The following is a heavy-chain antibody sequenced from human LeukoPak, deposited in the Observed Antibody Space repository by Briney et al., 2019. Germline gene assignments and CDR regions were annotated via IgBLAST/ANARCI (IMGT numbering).Heavy chain of an antibody. J-gene: IGHJ4*02. D-gene: IGHD6-6*01. CDR3: ARDPVPYSSSSVGY. CDR1: GFTFSNYG. Sequence: GGSLRLSCAASGFTFSNYGMHWVRQAPGKGLEWVAVIRDDGSNKYYVDSVKGRFTISRDNSKNTLYLQMNSLRAEDTAVYYCARDPVPYSSSSVGYWGQGTLVTVSS. V-gene: IGHV3-33*01. CDR2: IRDDGSNK.